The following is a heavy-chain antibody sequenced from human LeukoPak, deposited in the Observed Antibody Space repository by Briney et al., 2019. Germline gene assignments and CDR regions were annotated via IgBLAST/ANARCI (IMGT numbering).Heavy chain of an antibody. CDR2: ISYDGSNK. CDR3: AKHDSSGPFDY. V-gene: IGHV3-30*18. Sequence: PGGSLRLSCAASGFTFSSYGMHWVRQAPGKGLEWVAVISYDGSNKYYADSVKGLFTISRDNSKNTLYLQMNSLRAEDTAVYYCAKHDSSGPFDYWGQGTLVTVSS. J-gene: IGHJ4*02. CDR1: GFTFSSYG. D-gene: IGHD3-22*01.